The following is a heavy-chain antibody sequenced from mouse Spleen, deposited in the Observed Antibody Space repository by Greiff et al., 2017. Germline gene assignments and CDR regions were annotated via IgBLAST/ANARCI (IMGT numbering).Heavy chain of an antibody. J-gene: IGHJ4*01. CDR1: GFSLTGYG. CDR3: AREGAYYYGSSYGYAMDY. D-gene: IGHD1-1*01. Sequence: VHLVESGPGLVAPSQSLSITCTVSGFSLTGYGVNWVRQPPGKGLEWLGMIWGDGSTDYNSALKSRLSISKDNSKSQVFLKMNSLQTDDTARYYCAREGAYYYGSSYGYAMDYWGQGTSVTVSS. CDR2: IWGDGST. V-gene: IGHV2-6-7*01.